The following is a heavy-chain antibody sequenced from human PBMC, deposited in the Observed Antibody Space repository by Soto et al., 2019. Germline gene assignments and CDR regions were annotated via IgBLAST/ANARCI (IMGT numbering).Heavy chain of an antibody. CDR3: ARQISDSRRYYYGMDV. V-gene: IGHV5-51*01. CDR1: GYSFINYW. J-gene: IGHJ6*02. CDR2: IYPGDSDT. Sequence: XESLKLTWQFSGYSFINYWSGLMLQMPGKGLEWMGIIYPGDSDTRYSPSFQGQVTISADKSISTAYLQWSSLKASDTAMYYCARQISDSRRYYYGMDVCAQGITVTFT. D-gene: IGHD3-22*01.